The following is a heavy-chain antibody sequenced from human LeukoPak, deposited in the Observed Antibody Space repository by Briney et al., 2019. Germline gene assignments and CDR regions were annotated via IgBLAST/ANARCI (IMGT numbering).Heavy chain of an antibody. CDR1: GFTFSDYY. Sequence: GGSLRPSCAASGFTFSDYYMSWIRQAPGKGLEWVSYISSSGSTIYYADSVKGRFTISRDNAKNSLYLQMNSLRAEDTAVYYCARATRKRWLQLGGFGYDYWGQGTLVTVSS. V-gene: IGHV3-11*04. CDR2: ISSSGSTI. CDR3: ARATRKRWLQLGGFGYDY. D-gene: IGHD5-24*01. J-gene: IGHJ4*02.